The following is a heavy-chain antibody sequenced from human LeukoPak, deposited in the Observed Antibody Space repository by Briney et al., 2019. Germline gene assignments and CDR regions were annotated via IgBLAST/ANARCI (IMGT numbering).Heavy chain of an antibody. CDR3: ARLKWELLGWFDP. V-gene: IGHV4-34*01. D-gene: IGHD1-26*01. CDR1: GGSFSGYY. CDR2: INHSGST. J-gene: IGHJ5*02. Sequence: KPSETLSLTCAVYGGSFSGYYWSWIRQPPGKGLEWIGEINHSGSTNYNPSLKSRVTISVDTSKNQFSLKLSSVTAADTAVYYCARLKWELLGWFDPWGQGTLVTVSS.